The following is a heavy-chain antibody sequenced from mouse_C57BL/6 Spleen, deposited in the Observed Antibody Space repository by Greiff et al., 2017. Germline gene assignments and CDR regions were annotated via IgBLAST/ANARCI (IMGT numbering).Heavy chain of an antibody. CDR2: IYPGSGST. V-gene: IGHV1-55*01. D-gene: IGHD1-1*01. J-gene: IGHJ3*01. CDR1: GYTFTSYW. Sequence: QVQLQQPGAELVKPGASVKMSCKASGYTFTSYWITWVKQRPGQGLEWIGDIYPGSGSTNYNEKFKSKATLTVDTSSSTAYMQLSSLTSEDSAVYYCARGITSVVGGGFAYWCQGTLVTVSA. CDR3: ARGITSVVGGGFAY.